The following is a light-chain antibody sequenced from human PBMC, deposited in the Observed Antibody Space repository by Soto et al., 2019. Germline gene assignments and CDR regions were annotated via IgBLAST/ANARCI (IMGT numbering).Light chain of an antibody. Sequence: EILMTQSPSTLSVSPGERATLSCRASQSVSSNLAWYQQKPGQAPRLLIYGASTRATGIPARFSGSGSGTDFTLTISSLEPEDFEVYYCQQRSNWPLTFGGGTKVDIK. CDR2: GAS. V-gene: IGKV3-15*01. CDR3: QQRSNWPLT. CDR1: QSVSSN. J-gene: IGKJ4*01.